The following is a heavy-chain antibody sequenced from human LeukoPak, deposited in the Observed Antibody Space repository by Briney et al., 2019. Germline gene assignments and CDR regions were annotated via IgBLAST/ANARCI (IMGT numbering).Heavy chain of an antibody. CDR3: ASGRGSYSPDY. V-gene: IGHV3-48*03. J-gene: IGHJ4*02. Sequence: PGGSLRLSCAASGFSFSDHEMNWVHQAPGKGLEWVSYLSSSGNAYYADSVKGRFTISRDNPKNSLYLQMTSLRADDTAVYYCASGRGSYSPDYWGQGTLVTVSS. CDR1: GFSFSDHE. D-gene: IGHD1-26*01. CDR2: LSSSGNA.